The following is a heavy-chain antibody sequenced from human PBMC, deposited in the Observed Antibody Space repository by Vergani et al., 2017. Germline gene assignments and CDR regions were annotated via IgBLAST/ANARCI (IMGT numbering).Heavy chain of an antibody. J-gene: IGHJ6*02. CDR1: GFTFTRVG. V-gene: IGHV3-30*02. CDR2: IRNDGSNK. D-gene: IGHD6-13*01. CDR3: AKARQPSSSWFGLDYYYYGMDV. Sequence: QVQLVESGGGVVQPGGSLRLSCAASGFTFTRVGMHWVRQAPGKGLEWVSFIRNDGSNKYYGDSVKGRFTISRDISKNTLYLEMNQVRPEDTAIYYCAKARQPSSSWFGLDYYYYGMDVWGQGTTVTVSS.